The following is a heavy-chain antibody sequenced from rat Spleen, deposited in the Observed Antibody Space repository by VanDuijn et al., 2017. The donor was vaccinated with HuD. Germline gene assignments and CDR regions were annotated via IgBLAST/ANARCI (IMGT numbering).Heavy chain of an antibody. CDR2: ISTSGGST. CDR1: GFTFSNYD. D-gene: IGHD1-2*01. CDR3: ARRLYDYFDY. V-gene: IGHV5-25*01. Sequence: EVQLVESGGGLVQPGRSMKLSCAASGFTFSNYDMAWVRQAPTKGLEWVASISTSGGSTYYRDSVKGRFTISRDNAKSTLSLQMDSLRSEDTATYYCARRLYDYFDYWGQGVMVTVSS. J-gene: IGHJ2*01.